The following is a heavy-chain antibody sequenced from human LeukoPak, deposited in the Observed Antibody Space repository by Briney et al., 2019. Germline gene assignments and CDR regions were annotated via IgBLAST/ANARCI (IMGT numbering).Heavy chain of an antibody. D-gene: IGHD1-26*01. J-gene: IGHJ2*01. CDR1: GGSISSYY. CDR3: ARHDRAYWYFDL. CDR2: IYYSGST. V-gene: IGHV4-59*08. Sequence: SETLSLTCTVSGGSISSYYWSWIRQPPGKGLEWIGYIYYSGSTNYNPSLKSRVTTSVDTSKNQFSLKLSSVTAADTAVYYCARHDRAYWYFDLWGRGTLVTVSS.